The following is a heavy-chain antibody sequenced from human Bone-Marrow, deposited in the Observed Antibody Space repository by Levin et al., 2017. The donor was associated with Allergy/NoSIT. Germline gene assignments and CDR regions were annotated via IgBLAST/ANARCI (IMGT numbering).Heavy chain of an antibody. D-gene: IGHD4-17*01. J-gene: IGHJ4*02. V-gene: IGHV4-39*01. CDR1: FFSILLLLPP. CDR3: ARPITVIKDLDY. Sequence: PSYTLSLTFTFSFFSILLLLPPLPPLLHPPFPFLSFLFILYYSGRTYYHPSLNSRVTISVDTSKNQFSLHLSSVTAADAAVYYCARPITVIKDLDYWGQGTLVTVSS. CDR2: LYYSGRT.